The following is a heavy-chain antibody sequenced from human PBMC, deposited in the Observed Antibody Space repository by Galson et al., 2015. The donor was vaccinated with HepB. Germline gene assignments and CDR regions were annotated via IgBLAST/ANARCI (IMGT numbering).Heavy chain of an antibody. D-gene: IGHD2-15*01. Sequence: SLRLSCAASGFTFSSYSMNWVRQAPGKGLEWVSSISSSSSYIYYADSVKGRFTISRDNAKNSLYLQMNSLRAEDTAVYYCARDNWRGYCSGGSCSTHYYYYGMDVWGQGTTVTVSS. J-gene: IGHJ6*02. V-gene: IGHV3-21*01. CDR1: GFTFSSYS. CDR2: ISSSSSYI. CDR3: ARDNWRGYCSGGSCSTHYYYYGMDV.